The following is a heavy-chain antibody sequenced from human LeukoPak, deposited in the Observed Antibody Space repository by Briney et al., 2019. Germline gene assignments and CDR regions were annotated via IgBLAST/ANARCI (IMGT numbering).Heavy chain of an antibody. Sequence: SETLSLTCTVSGGSISSYYWSWIRQPPGKGLEWIGYIYYSGSTNYNPSLKSRVTMSVDTSKNQFSLKLSSVTAADTAVYYCAREDDYVWGSYRSPGAFDIWGQGTMVTVSS. V-gene: IGHV4-59*12. CDR1: GGSISSYY. CDR3: AREDDYVWGSYRSPGAFDI. J-gene: IGHJ3*02. CDR2: IYYSGST. D-gene: IGHD3-16*02.